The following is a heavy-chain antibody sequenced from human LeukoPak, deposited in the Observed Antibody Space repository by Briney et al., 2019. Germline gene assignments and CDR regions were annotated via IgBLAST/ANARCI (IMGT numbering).Heavy chain of an antibody. V-gene: IGHV1-69*05. CDR3: AMGARSQGDFDY. J-gene: IGHJ4*02. D-gene: IGHD1-26*01. CDR1: GGTFSSYA. Sequence: SVKVSCKASGGTFSSYAIGWVRQAPGQGLEWMGGIIPIFGTANYAQKFQGRVTITTDESTSTAYMELSSLRSEDTAVYYCAMGARSQGDFDYWGQGTLVTVSS. CDR2: IIPIFGTA.